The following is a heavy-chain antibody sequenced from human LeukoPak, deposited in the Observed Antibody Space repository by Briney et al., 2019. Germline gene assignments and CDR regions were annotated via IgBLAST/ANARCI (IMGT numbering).Heavy chain of an antibody. J-gene: IGHJ4*02. D-gene: IGHD6-19*01. CDR1: GDSVSSNSAA. Sequence: HSQTLSLTCAISGDSVSSNSAAWNWIRQSPLRGLEWLGRTYYRSKWYNGYAVSVKNRIIINPATSKNQFSLQLNSVTPEDTAVYYCARSSGGWIDYWGQGTLVTVSS. CDR3: ARSSGGWIDY. CDR2: TYYRSKWYN. V-gene: IGHV6-1*01.